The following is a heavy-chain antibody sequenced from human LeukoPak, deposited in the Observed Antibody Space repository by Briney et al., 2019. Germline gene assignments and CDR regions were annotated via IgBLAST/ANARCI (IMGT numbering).Heavy chain of an antibody. CDR1: GFTFSTYD. CDR3: ATSRVGY. V-gene: IGHV3-15*01. CDR2: IKNPVDGGTA. Sequence: GGSLRLSCTVSGFTFSTYDMSWVRQAPGKGLEWVARIKNPVDGGTADYAAPVKGRFTISRDESKNTLYLQMNSLKTEDTPVYYCATSRVGYWGQGTLVTVSS. D-gene: IGHD5/OR15-5a*01. J-gene: IGHJ4*02.